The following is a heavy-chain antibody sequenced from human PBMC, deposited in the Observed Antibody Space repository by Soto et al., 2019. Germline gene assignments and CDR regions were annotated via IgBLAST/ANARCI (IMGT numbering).Heavy chain of an antibody. Sequence: QVQLQQWGAGLLKPSETLSLTCAVYGGSFSGYYWSWIRQPPGKGLEWIGEINHSGSTNYNPSLKSRVTISVATSKNQFSLKLSSVTAADTAVYYCARGGPGARSIRYFDLWGRGTLVTVSS. V-gene: IGHV4-34*01. D-gene: IGHD3-3*02. CDR1: GGSFSGYY. CDR2: INHSGST. J-gene: IGHJ2*01. CDR3: ARGGPGARSIRYFDL.